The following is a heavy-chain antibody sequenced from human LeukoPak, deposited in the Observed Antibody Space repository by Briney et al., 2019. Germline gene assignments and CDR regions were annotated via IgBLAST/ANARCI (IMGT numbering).Heavy chain of an antibody. J-gene: IGHJ6*03. V-gene: IGHV3-7*01. CDR3: ARDKSQLWFEGAYYYYYMDV. CDR1: GFTFSSYW. D-gene: IGHD5-18*01. Sequence: GGSLRLSCAASGFTFSSYWMSWVRQAPGKGLEWVATIKEDGSEKYSVDSVKGRFTISRDNAKNSLYLQMNSLRAEDTAVYYCARDKSQLWFEGAYYYYYMDVWGKGTTVTVSS. CDR2: IKEDGSEK.